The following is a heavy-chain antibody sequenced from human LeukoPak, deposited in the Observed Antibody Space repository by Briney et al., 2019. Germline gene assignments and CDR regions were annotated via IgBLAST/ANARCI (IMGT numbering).Heavy chain of an antibody. V-gene: IGHV3-23*01. CDR3: ARDRPNYHESNGHYYERDGDH. J-gene: IGHJ5*02. CDR2: MCGSAGCT. D-gene: IGHD3-22*01. CDR1: GFTFSSYW. Sequence: PGGSLRLSCAASGFTFSSYWMSWVRLAPGKGLQWVASMCGSAGCTFYTDSVKGRFTISRDNSNNTLYLGMNSLRAEDTAIYYCARDRPNYHESNGHYYERDGDHWGQGTLVTVSS.